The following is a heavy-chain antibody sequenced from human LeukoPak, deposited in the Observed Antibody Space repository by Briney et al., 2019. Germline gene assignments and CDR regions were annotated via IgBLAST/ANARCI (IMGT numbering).Heavy chain of an antibody. D-gene: IGHD3-9*01. Sequence: QPGRSLRLSCAASGFIFSNYDMYWVRQAPGKGPEWVAVMSRDVNHKYYADSVKGRFTISRDNSKNTLYLQMNSLRAEDTAVYYCAKEKGGYDILTGYYNDYFDYWGQGTLVTVSS. V-gene: IGHV3-30*18. CDR3: AKEKGGYDILTGYYNDYFDY. CDR2: MSRDVNHK. J-gene: IGHJ4*02. CDR1: GFIFSNYD.